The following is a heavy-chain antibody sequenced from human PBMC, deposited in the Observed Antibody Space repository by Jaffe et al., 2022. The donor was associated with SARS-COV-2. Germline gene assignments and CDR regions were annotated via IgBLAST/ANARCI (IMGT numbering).Heavy chain of an antibody. CDR2: IRSKAYGGTT. Sequence: EVQLVESGGGLVKPGRSLRLSCTASGFTFGDYAMSWFRQAPGKGLEWVGFIRSKAYGGTTEYAASVKGRFTISRDDSKSIAYLQMNSLKTEDTAVYYCTTSFGVVPAAAYYYYGMDVWGQGTTVTVSS. V-gene: IGHV3-49*05. CDR3: TTSFGVVPAAAYYYYGMDV. CDR1: GFTFGDYA. J-gene: IGHJ6*02. D-gene: IGHD2-2*01.